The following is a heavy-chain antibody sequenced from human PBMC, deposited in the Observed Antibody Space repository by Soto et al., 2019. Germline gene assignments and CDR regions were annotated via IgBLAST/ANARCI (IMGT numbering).Heavy chain of an antibody. Sequence: QVQLQESGPGLVKPSGTLSLTCAVSSGSISSGSWWSWVRQPPGKGLEWIGEIYHSGSTNHSPSLKSRVTISLDKSRNQLTLNLSSVTAADTAVYYCARGALDYGVYGPLDYWGQGTLVTVSS. CDR2: IYHSGST. J-gene: IGHJ4*02. CDR1: SGSISSGSW. D-gene: IGHD4-17*01. CDR3: ARGALDYGVYGPLDY. V-gene: IGHV4-4*02.